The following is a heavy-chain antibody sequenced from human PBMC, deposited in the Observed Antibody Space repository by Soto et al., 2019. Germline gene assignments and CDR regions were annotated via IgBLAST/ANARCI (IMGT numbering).Heavy chain of an antibody. J-gene: IGHJ4*02. V-gene: IGHV1-69*06. CDR3: ARELVVAYFDY. CDR1: GGAFSSYA. CDR2: IIPIFGTA. Sequence: SVKVSCKASGGAFSSYAISWVRQAPGQGLEWMGGIIPIFGTANYAQKFQGRVTITADKSTNTAYMELSSLRAEDTAVYYCARELVVAYFDYWGQGTLVTVSS. D-gene: IGHD2-15*01.